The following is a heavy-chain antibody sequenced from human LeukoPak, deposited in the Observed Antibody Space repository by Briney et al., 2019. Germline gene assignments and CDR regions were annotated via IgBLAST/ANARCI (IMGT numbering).Heavy chain of an antibody. CDR2: ISCSGSTI. V-gene: IGHV3-11*01. CDR3: ARGTYQSSGSDGYFDY. J-gene: IGHJ4*02. CDR1: GFTFSDYY. Sequence: GGSLRLSCAASGFTFSDYYMSWIRQAPGKGLEWVSYISCSGSTIYYADSVKGRFTISRDNAKNSLYLQMNSLRAEDTAVYYCARGTYQSSGSDGYFDYWGQGTLVTVSS. D-gene: IGHD1-26*01.